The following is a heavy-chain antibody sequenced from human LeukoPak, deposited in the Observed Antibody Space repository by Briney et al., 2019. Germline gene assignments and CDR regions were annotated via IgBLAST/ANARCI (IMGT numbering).Heavy chain of an antibody. J-gene: IGHJ6*02. CDR1: GFTFSDYY. D-gene: IGHD3-10*01. V-gene: IGHV3-11*01. CDR2: ISSSCSTI. CDR3: ARSEDMVGGVIHYYYYGMDV. Sequence: PGGSLRLSCAASGFTFSDYYMSWIRQAPGKGLEWVSYISSSCSTIYYADSVKGRFTISRDNAKNSLYLKRNSLRAEDTAVYYCARSEDMVGGVIHYYYYGMDVWGQGTTVTVSS.